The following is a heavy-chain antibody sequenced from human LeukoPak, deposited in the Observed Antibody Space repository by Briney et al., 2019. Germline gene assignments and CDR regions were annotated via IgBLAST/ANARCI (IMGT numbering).Heavy chain of an antibody. J-gene: IGHJ6*02. CDR3: ARGTVVVPAAMELDV. Sequence: SETLSLTCTVSGCSISSYYWSWIRQPPGKGLEWIGYIYYSGSTNYNPSLKSRVTISVDTSKNQFSLKLSSVTAADTAVYYCARGTVVVPAAMELDVWGQGTTVTVSS. CDR1: GCSISSYY. V-gene: IGHV4-59*01. CDR2: IYYSGST. D-gene: IGHD2-2*01.